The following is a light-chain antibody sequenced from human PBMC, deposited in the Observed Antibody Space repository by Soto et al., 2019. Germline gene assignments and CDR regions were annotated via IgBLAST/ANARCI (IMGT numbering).Light chain of an antibody. CDR2: AAS. CDR1: QSVSVNS. V-gene: IGKV3-20*01. Sequence: EIVLTQSPGTLSLSPGERATLSCRASQSVSVNSLAWYQQKGGQAPRLLIYAASTRATGVPDRFSGTGSGTDFALTISRLETDDSAVYYCQQYNNWPPVTFGQGTKVDIK. CDR3: QQYNNWPPVT. J-gene: IGKJ1*01.